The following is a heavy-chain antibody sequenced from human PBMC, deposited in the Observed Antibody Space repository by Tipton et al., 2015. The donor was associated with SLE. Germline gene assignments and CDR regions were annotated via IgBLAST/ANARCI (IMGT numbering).Heavy chain of an antibody. V-gene: IGHV4-34*01. D-gene: IGHD7-27*01. CDR3: ASSLLWGLDY. J-gene: IGHJ4*02. CDR1: GGSFSGYY. Sequence: TLSLTCAVYGGSFSGYYWSWIRQLPGKGLEWIGEINHSGSTNYNPSLKSRVTISVDTSKNQFSVKMSSVTAADTAVYYCASSLLWGLDYWGQGTLVTVSS. CDR2: INHSGST.